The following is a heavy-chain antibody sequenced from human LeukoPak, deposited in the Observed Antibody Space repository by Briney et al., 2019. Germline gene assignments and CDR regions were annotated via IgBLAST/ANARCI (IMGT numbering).Heavy chain of an antibody. CDR3: ARDNRGGAKWPFDY. V-gene: IGHV4-59*01. D-gene: IGHD4/OR15-4a*01. J-gene: IGHJ4*02. Sequence: SETLSLTCTVSGGSISSYYWSWIRQPPGKGLEWIGYIYYSGSTNYNPSLKSRVTISVDTSKNQFSLRLSSVTAADTAVYYCARDNRGGAKWPFDYWGQGILVTVSS. CDR2: IYYSGST. CDR1: GGSISSYY.